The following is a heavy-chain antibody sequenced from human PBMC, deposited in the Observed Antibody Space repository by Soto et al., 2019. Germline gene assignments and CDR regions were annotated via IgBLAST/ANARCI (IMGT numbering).Heavy chain of an antibody. CDR1: GFTFSSYA. D-gene: IGHD6-13*01. CDR2: ISYDGSNK. V-gene: IGHV3-30-3*01. CDR3: ARDRIIAAAGTGDDAFDI. Sequence: QVQLVESGGGVVQPGRSLRLSCAASGFTFSSYAMHWVRQAPGKGLEWVAVISYDGSNKYYADSVKGRFTISRDNSKNTLYLQMNSLRAEDTAVYYCARDRIIAAAGTGDDAFDIWGQGTMVTVSS. J-gene: IGHJ3*02.